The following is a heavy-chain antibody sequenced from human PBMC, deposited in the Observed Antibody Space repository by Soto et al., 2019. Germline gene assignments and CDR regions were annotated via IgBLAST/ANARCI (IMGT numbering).Heavy chain of an antibody. CDR3: TTGHDSSGYYFDY. CDR1: GFTFSNAW. CDR2: IKSKTDGGTT. D-gene: IGHD3-22*01. Sequence: GGSLRLSCAASGFTFSNAWMSWVRQAPGKGLEWVGRIKSKTDGGTTDYAAPVKGRFTISRDDSKNTLYLQMNSLKTEDTAVYYCTTGHDSSGYYFDYWGQGTLVTVSS. J-gene: IGHJ4*02. V-gene: IGHV3-15*01.